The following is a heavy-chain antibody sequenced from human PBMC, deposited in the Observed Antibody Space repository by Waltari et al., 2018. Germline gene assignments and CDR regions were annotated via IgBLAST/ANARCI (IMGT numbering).Heavy chain of an antibody. CDR1: GGTFSSYT. Sequence: QVQLVQSGAEVKKPGSSVKVSCKASGGTFSSYTISWVRQAPGQGLEWMGRTIPILGIANYAQKFQGRVTITADKSTSTAYMELSSLRSEDTAVYYCARRIIAAADSYFDYWGQGTLVTVSS. D-gene: IGHD6-13*01. CDR3: ARRIIAAADSYFDY. J-gene: IGHJ4*02. CDR2: TIPILGIA. V-gene: IGHV1-69*02.